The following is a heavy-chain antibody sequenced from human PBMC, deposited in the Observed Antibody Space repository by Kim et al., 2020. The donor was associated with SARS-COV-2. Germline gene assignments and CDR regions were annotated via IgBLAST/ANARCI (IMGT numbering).Heavy chain of an antibody. D-gene: IGHD3-10*01. CDR2: ISYDGNNK. CDR1: GFTFGIYA. CDR3: ARRAFPEYRIRGVIGLLDP. Sequence: GGSLRLSCAASGFTFGIYAIHWVRQVPGKGLEWVAVISYDGNNKYYADSVKGRFTISRDKATKTVFLQMNSLRAEDSAVYYCARRAFPEYRIRGVIGLLDPWGQGTVVTVSS. V-gene: IGHV3-30*04. J-gene: IGHJ5*02.